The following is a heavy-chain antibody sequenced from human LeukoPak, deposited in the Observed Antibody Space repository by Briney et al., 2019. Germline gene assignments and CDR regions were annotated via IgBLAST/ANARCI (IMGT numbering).Heavy chain of an antibody. D-gene: IGHD4-17*01. V-gene: IGHV3-7*01. CDR2: IKQDGSEK. J-gene: IGHJ4*02. CDR1: GFTFSSYW. Sequence: PGGSLRLSCAASGFTFSSYWMSWVRQAPGKGLEWVANIKQDGSEKYYVDSVKGRFTISRDNAKNSLCLQMNSLRAEDTAVYYCARDRHDYGDYCDYWGRGTRVTVFS. CDR3: ARDRHDYGDYCDY.